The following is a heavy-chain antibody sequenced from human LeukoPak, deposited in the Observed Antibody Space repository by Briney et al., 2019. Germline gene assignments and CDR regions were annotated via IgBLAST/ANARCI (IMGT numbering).Heavy chain of an antibody. Sequence: ASVKVSCKASGYTFTGYYMNWVRQAPGQGLEWMGWINPDSGGTNSAQKFQGRVTMTRDTSISTAYMELSRLTSDDTAVYYCARSSDWLHACSHWGQGTLVTVSS. CDR3: ARSSDWLHACSH. CDR2: INPDSGGT. J-gene: IGHJ4*02. D-gene: IGHD3-3*01. CDR1: GYTFTGYY. V-gene: IGHV1-2*02.